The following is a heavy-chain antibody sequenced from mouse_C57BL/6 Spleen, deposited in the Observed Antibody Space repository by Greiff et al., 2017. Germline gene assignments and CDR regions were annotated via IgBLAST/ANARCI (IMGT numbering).Heavy chain of an antibody. CDR1: GFTFSDYG. Sequence: EVHLVESGGGLVKPGGSLKLSCAASGFTFSDYGMHWVRQAPEKGLEWVAYISSGSSTIYSADTVKGRFTFSRDNSKNTLFLQMSSLRSEDTAIYYCARRDWDEYSFDYWGQGTTLTVSS. CDR2: ISSGSSTI. J-gene: IGHJ2*01. CDR3: ARRDWDEYSFDY. V-gene: IGHV5-17*01. D-gene: IGHD4-1*01.